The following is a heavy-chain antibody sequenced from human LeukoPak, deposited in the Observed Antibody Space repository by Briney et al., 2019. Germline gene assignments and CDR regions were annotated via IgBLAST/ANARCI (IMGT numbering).Heavy chain of an antibody. Sequence: SETLALPCTVSGDSISSYYGRWIRQPPGKGLEWIGYIYYSGSTNYNPSLRSRVTISVDTSKNQFSLKLSSVTAADTAVYYCARRYSSSWYYFDYWGQGTLVTVSS. CDR3: ARRYSSSWYYFDY. CDR2: IYYSGST. J-gene: IGHJ4*02. CDR1: GDSISSYY. V-gene: IGHV4-59*01. D-gene: IGHD6-13*01.